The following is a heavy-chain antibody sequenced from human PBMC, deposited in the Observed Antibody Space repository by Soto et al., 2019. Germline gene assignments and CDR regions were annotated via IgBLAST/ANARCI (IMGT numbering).Heavy chain of an antibody. CDR3: ARVNYVDYYYGMDV. Sequence: QVQLQESGPGLVKPSETLSLTCTVSGGSINYSYWTWIRQPPGKGLEWIGYISYTGSANYNASLRSRLTISVDTSKNQFSPKLSSVTASDTALYYWARVNYVDYYYGMDVWGQGTTVTVSS. V-gene: IGHV4-59*01. D-gene: IGHD1-7*01. CDR1: GGSINYSY. J-gene: IGHJ6*02. CDR2: ISYTGSA.